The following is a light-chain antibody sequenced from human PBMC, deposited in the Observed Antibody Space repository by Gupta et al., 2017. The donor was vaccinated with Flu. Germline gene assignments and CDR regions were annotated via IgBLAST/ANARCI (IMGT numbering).Light chain of an antibody. J-gene: IGKJ5*01. Sequence: ELVLTQSPATLSLSPGERATLSCRASQTVSTYLVWYQQKPGQAPRLLIYDASNRAAGVPARFSGSGSVTDFTLTISSLEPEDFAVYYCQQRVNWPPVAFGQGTRVEIK. CDR1: QTVSTY. CDR3: QQRVNWPPVA. V-gene: IGKV3-11*01. CDR2: DAS.